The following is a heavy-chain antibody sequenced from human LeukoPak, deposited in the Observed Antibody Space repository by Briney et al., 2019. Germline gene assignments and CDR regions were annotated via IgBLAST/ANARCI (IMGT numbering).Heavy chain of an antibody. CDR2: IGSGSNTI. D-gene: IGHD3-10*01. J-gene: IGHJ3*02. CDR3: ARETYYAYDI. V-gene: IGHV3-48*01. Sequence: PGGSLRLSCAASGFTFSTYSMTWVRQAPGKGLEWVSYIGSGSNTIDYADSVKGRFTISRDNAKNSLYLQMNSLRAEDTAVYYCARETYYAYDIWGQGTMASVSS. CDR1: GFTFSTYS.